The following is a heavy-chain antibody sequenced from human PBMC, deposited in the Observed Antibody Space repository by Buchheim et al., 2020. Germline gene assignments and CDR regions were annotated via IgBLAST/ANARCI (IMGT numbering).Heavy chain of an antibody. V-gene: IGHV1-2*02. CDR1: GYTFTGYY. CDR3: ARARRYSGYDSLVQNY. J-gene: IGHJ4*02. Sequence: QVQLVQSGAEVKKPGASVKVSCKASGYTFTGYYMHWVRQAPGQGLEWMGWINPNSGGTNYAQRFQGRVTMTRDPSIGPTYMELSRLRSDDTAVYYCARARRYSGYDSLVQNYWGQGTL. CDR2: INPNSGGT. D-gene: IGHD5-12*01.